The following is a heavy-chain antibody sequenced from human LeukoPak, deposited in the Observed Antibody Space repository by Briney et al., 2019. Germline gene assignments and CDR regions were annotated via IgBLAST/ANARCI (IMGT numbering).Heavy chain of an antibody. J-gene: IGHJ4*02. V-gene: IGHV3-15*01. D-gene: IGHD5-12*01. CDR3: TTATELIVATIPDN. Sequence: GGSLRLSCAASGFTFSSYEMNWVRQAPGRGLEWVGRIKTKTDGATTDYAAPVKGRFTILRDDSANMLYLQMTSLRTEDTALYYCTTATELIVATIPDNWGQGTLVSVSS. CDR2: IKTKTDGATT. CDR1: GFTFSSYE.